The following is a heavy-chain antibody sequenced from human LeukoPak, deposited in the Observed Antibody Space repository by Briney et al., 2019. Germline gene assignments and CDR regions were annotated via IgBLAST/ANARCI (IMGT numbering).Heavy chain of an antibody. D-gene: IGHD4-23*01. CDR1: GGSITSYY. CDR2: IYSSGST. V-gene: IGHV4-4*07. Sequence: SETLSLTCTVSGGSITSYYWSWIRQPAGKGLEWIGRIYSSGSTNYNPSLKSRVSMSVDTSKNQFSLKLTSVTAADTAVYYCARGGKATVVTMWGQGILVTVSS. CDR3: ARGGKATVVTM. J-gene: IGHJ4*02.